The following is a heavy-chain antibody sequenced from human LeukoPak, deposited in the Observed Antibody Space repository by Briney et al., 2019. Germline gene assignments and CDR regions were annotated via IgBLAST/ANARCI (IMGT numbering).Heavy chain of an antibody. D-gene: IGHD5-24*01. CDR3: ARVAGGWLQLNYYYYMDV. CDR2: INSDGGST. J-gene: IGHJ6*03. CDR1: GFTFSSYS. V-gene: IGHV3-64*02. Sequence: GGSLRLSCAASGFTFSSYSMYWVRQAPGKGLEYVSAINSDGGSTYYADSVKGRFTISRDNSKNTLYLQMNSLRAEDTAVYYCARVAGGWLQLNYYYYMDVWGKGTTVTVSS.